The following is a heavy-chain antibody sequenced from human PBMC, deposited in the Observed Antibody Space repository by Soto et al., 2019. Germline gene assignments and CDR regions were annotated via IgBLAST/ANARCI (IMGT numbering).Heavy chain of an antibody. Sequence: GESLKISCKGSGYSFTSYWIGWVRQMPGKGLEWMGIIYPGDSDTRYSPSFQGQVTISADKSISTAYLQWSSLKASDTAMYYCARVLTGYHYYSGMDVWGQGTTVTVS. CDR1: GYSFTSYW. V-gene: IGHV5-51*01. J-gene: IGHJ6*02. CDR2: IYPGDSDT. D-gene: IGHD3-9*01. CDR3: ARVLTGYHYYSGMDV.